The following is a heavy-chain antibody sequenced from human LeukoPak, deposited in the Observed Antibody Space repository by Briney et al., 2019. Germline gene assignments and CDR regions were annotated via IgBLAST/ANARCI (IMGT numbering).Heavy chain of an antibody. CDR3: AKAPPDKWEYYYGMDV. V-gene: IGHV3-23*01. J-gene: IGHJ6*04. CDR2: ISGRGDAS. D-gene: IGHD1-26*01. CDR1: GFTFSGYA. Sequence: GGSLRLSCVASGFTFSGYAMTWVRQAPGKGLEWVSAISGRGDASYYAESVKGRFTISRDNSKSTLYLHMNSLRAEDTAVYYCAKAPPDKWEYYYGMDVWGKGTTVTVSS.